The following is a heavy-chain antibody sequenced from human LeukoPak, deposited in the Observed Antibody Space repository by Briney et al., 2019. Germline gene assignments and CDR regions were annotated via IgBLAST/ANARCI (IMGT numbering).Heavy chain of an antibody. J-gene: IGHJ4*02. CDR1: GFTFSGYE. D-gene: IGHD6-19*01. Sequence: GGSLGLSCAASGFTFSGYEMNWVRQAPGKGLEWISYICGRGKTKYYADSVKGRFTISRDNSKNTLYVQMNSLSAEDTAIYYCAKRGIAVTGNNYWGQGTLVTVSS. CDR3: AKRGIAVTGNNY. CDR2: ICGRGKTK. V-gene: IGHV3-23*01.